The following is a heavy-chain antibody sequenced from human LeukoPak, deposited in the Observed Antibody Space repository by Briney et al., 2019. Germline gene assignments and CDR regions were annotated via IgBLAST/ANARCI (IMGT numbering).Heavy chain of an antibody. CDR2: MNTNSGNT. CDR3: ARGVCRISRCYTSWFET. D-gene: IGHD2-2*02. CDR1: GFTFTSYD. V-gene: IGHV1-8*01. J-gene: IGHJ5*02. Sequence: ASLRLSCKASGFTFTSYDINWVRQATGQGLEWMGWMNTNSGNTGYAQTFQGRVTMTRNTSINTAYMQLSSLRSEDTAVYYCARGVCRISRCYTSWFETWGEGTLVTVSS.